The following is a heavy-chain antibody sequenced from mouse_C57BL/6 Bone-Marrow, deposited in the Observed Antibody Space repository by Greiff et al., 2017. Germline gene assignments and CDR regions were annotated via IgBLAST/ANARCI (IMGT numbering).Heavy chain of an antibody. Sequence: QVQLKESDAELVKPGASVKISCKVSGYTFTDHTIHWMKQRPEQGLEWIGYIYPRDGSTKYNEKFKGKATLTADKSSSTAYMQLNSLTSEDSAVYFCARWGVYYDYEDAMDYWGQGTSVTVSS. D-gene: IGHD2-4*01. CDR1: GYTFTDHT. CDR3: ARWGVYYDYEDAMDY. V-gene: IGHV1-78*01. CDR2: IYPRDGST. J-gene: IGHJ4*01.